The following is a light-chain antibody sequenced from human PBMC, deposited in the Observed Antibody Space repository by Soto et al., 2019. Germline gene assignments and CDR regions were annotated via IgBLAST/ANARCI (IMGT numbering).Light chain of an antibody. CDR2: YVN. CDR3: CSYAHTSRV. V-gene: IGLV2-11*01. Sequence: QSALTQPRSVSGSPGQSVTFSCTGTTGDIGAYNYVSWYQFHPGKAPKMIIYYVNKRPSGVPDRFSGSKSGNTASLTISWLQAEDEADYYGCSYAHTSRVFGGGTKLTVL. J-gene: IGLJ3*02. CDR1: TGDIGAYNY.